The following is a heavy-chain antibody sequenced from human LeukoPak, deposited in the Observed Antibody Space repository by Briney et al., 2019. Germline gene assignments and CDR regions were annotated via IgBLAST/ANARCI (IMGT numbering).Heavy chain of an antibody. J-gene: IGHJ4*02. D-gene: IGHD1-26*01. Sequence: SETLSLTCTVSGYSISSGHYWGWIRQPPGKGLEWIGSIYHSGSTYYNPSLKSRVTISVDTSKNQFSLKLSSVTAADTAVYYCARRGVGANSFFSQLALALDYWGQGTLVTVSS. CDR3: ARRGVGANSFFSQLALALDY. CDR2: IYHSGST. V-gene: IGHV4-38-2*02. CDR1: GYSISSGHY.